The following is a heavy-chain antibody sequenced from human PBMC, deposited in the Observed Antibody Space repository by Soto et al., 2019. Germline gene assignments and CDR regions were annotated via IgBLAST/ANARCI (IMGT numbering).Heavy chain of an antibody. CDR2: ISGSGGGT. CDR1: GFTFNAYA. V-gene: IGHV3-23*01. Sequence: PGGSLRLSCAASGFTFNAYAMSWVRQAPGKGLEWVSSISGSGGGTHYADSVKGRFTISRDNSKNTLYLQMNSLRTDGTAVYYCAKLKAALNDAFDIWGQGTMVTVSS. J-gene: IGHJ3*02. D-gene: IGHD2-15*01. CDR3: AKLKAALNDAFDI.